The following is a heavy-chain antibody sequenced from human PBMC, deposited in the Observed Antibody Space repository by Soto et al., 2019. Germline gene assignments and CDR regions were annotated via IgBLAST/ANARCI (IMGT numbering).Heavy chain of an antibody. V-gene: IGHV3-15*01. Sequence: GGSLRLSCAASGFNFTNAWMSWVRQAPGKGLEWVGRIKTKADGETTDYAAPVKGRFTISRDDSSNTLYLQMNSLKTEDRAVYHCATETTMVREVITTYYNYYGMDVRGQGTTVTVSS. CDR3: ATETTMVREVITTYYNYYGMDV. CDR1: GFNFTNAW. J-gene: IGHJ6*02. D-gene: IGHD3-10*01. CDR2: IKTKADGETT.